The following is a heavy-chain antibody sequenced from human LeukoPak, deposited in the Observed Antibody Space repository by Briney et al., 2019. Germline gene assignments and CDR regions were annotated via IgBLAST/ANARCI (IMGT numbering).Heavy chain of an antibody. J-gene: IGHJ4*02. V-gene: IGHV3-7*01. CDR2: TKQDGSEK. Sequence: GGSLRLSCAASGFTFSSYWMSWVRQAPGKGLEWVANTKQDGSEKYYVDSVKGRFTISRDNAKNSLYLQMNSLRAEDTAVYYCARDQTPPDYDFWSGYYGYWGQGTLVTASS. CDR1: GFTFSSYW. D-gene: IGHD3-3*01. CDR3: ARDQTPPDYDFWSGYYGY.